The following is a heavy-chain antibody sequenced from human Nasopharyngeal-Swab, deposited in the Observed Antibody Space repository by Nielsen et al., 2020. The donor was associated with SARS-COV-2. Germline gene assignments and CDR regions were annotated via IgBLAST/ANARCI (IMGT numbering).Heavy chain of an antibody. V-gene: IGHV3-21*01. CDR1: GFTFSSYS. CDR2: ISSSSSYI. CDR3: ARDQGMGYYYYYGMDV. D-gene: IGHD3-16*01. J-gene: IGHJ6*02. Sequence: GESLKISCAASGFTFSSYSMNWVRQAPGKGLEWVSSISSSSSYIYYADSVKGRFTISRDNAKNSLYLQMNSLRAEDTAVYYCARDQGMGYYYYYGMDVWCQGTTVTVSS.